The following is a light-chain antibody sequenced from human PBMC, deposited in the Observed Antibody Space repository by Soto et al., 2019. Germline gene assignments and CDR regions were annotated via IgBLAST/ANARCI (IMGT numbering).Light chain of an antibody. V-gene: IGKV1-5*01. Sequence: DIQMTQSPSTLSASIGDRATITCRASQSISDWLAWYQQKPGKAPKLLIYDASNLESGVPSRFSGSGSGTEFSLTISSLQPDDFATYYCQQYNNYWTFGQGTKVDIK. CDR2: DAS. CDR1: QSISDW. CDR3: QQYNNYWT. J-gene: IGKJ1*01.